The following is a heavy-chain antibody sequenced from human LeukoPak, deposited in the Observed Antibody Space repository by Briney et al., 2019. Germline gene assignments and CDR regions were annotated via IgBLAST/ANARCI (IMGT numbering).Heavy chain of an antibody. D-gene: IGHD3-22*01. J-gene: IGHJ4*02. CDR1: GFTFSSYG. CDR2: ISYDGSNK. CDR3: ARQAGDDSSGYLDF. V-gene: IGHV3-30*03. Sequence: PGGSLRLSCAASGFTFSSYGMHWVRQAPGKGLEWVAVISYDGSNKYYADSVKGRFTISRDNSKNTLYLQMNSLRAEDTAVYYCARQAGDDSSGYLDFWGQGTLVTVSS.